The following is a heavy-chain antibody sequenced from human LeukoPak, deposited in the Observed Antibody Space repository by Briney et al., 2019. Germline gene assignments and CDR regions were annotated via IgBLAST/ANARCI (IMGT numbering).Heavy chain of an antibody. J-gene: IGHJ5*02. D-gene: IGHD3-3*01. CDR3: AREEKGYYDFWSGYGIANWFDP. CDR2: ISNTGGTI. Sequence: GGSPRLSCVGSGFSFSDYYMNWIRQAPGKGLEWISYISNTGGTIIYADSVRGRFTISRDNAENALYLQMSSLRAEDTAVYYCAREEKGYYDFWSGYGIANWFDPWGQGTLVTVSS. V-gene: IGHV3-11*01. CDR1: GFSFSDYY.